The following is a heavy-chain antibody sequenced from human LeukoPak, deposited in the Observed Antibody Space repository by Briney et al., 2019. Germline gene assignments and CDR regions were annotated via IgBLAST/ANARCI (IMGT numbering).Heavy chain of an antibody. CDR1: GFTFSSYT. D-gene: IGHD6-13*01. J-gene: IGHJ4*02. Sequence: GGSVRLSCAASGFTFSSYTMNRVRQGPGKGLEWVSSISTSSSYIHYADSVKGRFTISRDNAKNSLFLQMNSLRAEDTAVYYCARDIATAGHFAFDYWGQGTLVTVSS. CDR2: ISTSSSYI. CDR3: ARDIATAGHFAFDY. V-gene: IGHV3-21*01.